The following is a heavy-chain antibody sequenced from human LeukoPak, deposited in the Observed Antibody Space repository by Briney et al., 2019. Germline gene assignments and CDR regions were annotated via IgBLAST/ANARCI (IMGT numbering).Heavy chain of an antibody. CDR3: ARESCSSTSCYYYMDV. CDR1: GFTVSSNY. J-gene: IGHJ6*03. CDR2: IYSGGST. D-gene: IGHD2-2*01. V-gene: IGHV3-53*01. Sequence: GGSLRLSCAASGFTVSSNYMSWVRQAPGKGLEWVSVIYSGGSTYYADSVKGRFTISRDNSKNTLYLQMNSLRAEDSAVYYCARESCSSTSCYYYMDVWGKGTTVTVSS.